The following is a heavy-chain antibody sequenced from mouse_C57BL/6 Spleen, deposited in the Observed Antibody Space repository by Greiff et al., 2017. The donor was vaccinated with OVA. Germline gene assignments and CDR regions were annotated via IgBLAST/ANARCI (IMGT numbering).Heavy chain of an antibody. CDR2: IYPRSGNT. CDR1: GYTFTSYG. CDR3: ARSLITTVVATPMDY. Sequence: QVQLKESGAELARPGASVKLSCKASGYTFTSYGISWVKQRTGQGLEWIGEIYPRSGNTYYNEKFKGKATLTADKSSSTAYMELRSLTSEDSAVYFCARSLITTVVATPMDYWGQGTSVTVSS. V-gene: IGHV1-81*01. D-gene: IGHD1-1*01. J-gene: IGHJ4*01.